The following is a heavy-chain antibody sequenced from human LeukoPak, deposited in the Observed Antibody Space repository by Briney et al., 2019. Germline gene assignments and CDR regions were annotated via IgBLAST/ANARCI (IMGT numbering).Heavy chain of an antibody. Sequence: GGSLRLSCAASGFTFSSYSMNWVRQAPGKGLEWVSSISSSSSYIYYADSVKGRFTISRDNAKNSLYLQMNSLKAEDTAVYYCASLGYSYGFGYYFDYWGPGTLVTVFS. CDR1: GFTFSSYS. J-gene: IGHJ4*02. D-gene: IGHD5-18*01. CDR3: ASLGYSYGFGYYFDY. V-gene: IGHV3-21*01. CDR2: ISSSSSYI.